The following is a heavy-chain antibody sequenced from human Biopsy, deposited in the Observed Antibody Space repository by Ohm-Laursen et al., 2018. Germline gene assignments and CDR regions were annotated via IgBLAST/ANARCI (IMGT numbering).Heavy chain of an antibody. J-gene: IGHJ4*02. CDR1: SGSFTGHY. CDR3: ARLPHGDLRYNFDY. V-gene: IGHV4-59*08. CDR2: ISYSGST. D-gene: IGHD2-21*02. Sequence: GTLSLTCAVSSGSFTGHYWTWIRQPPGKGLEWIGYISYSGSTNYNPSLRSRVTISLDTSKNQFSLKLSSVTAADTAVYYCARLPHGDLRYNFDYWGQGTLVTVSS.